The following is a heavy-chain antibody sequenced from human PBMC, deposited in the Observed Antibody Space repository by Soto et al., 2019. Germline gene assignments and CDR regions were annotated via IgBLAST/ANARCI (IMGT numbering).Heavy chain of an antibody. CDR2: ISSSGSTI. CDR3: ARDTHASYYYDSSGSPVDAFDI. Sequence: PGGSLRLSCAASGLTFSDYYMSWIRQAPGKGLEWVSYISSSGSTIYYADSVKGRFTISRDNAKNSLYLQMSSLRAEDTAVYYCARDTHASYYYDSSGSPVDAFDIWGQGTMVTVSS. J-gene: IGHJ3*02. V-gene: IGHV3-11*01. D-gene: IGHD3-22*01. CDR1: GLTFSDYY.